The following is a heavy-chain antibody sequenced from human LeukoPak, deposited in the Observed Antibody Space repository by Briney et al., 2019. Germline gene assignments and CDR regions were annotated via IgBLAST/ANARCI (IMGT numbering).Heavy chain of an antibody. CDR1: GGSISSYY. V-gene: IGHV4-59*01. D-gene: IGHD2-21*02. J-gene: IGHJ5*02. Sequence: SETLSLTCTVSGGSISSYYWSWIRQPPGKGLEWIGYIYYSGSTNYNPSLKSRVTTSVDTSKNQFSLKLSSVTAADTAVYYCARDRCGGDCYSRWFDPWGQGTLVTVSS. CDR2: IYYSGST. CDR3: ARDRCGGDCYSRWFDP.